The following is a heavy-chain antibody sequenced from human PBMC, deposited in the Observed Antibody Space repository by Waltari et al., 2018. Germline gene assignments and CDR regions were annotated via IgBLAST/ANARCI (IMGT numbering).Heavy chain of an antibody. CDR2: ISGSGGST. V-gene: IGHV3-23*01. D-gene: IGHD4-17*01. J-gene: IGHJ6*02. CDR3: AKATVTPLSDYYGMDV. Sequence: EVQLLESGGGLVQPGGSLRLSCAASGFTFSSYAMSWVRQAQGKGLEWVSAISGSGGSTYYADSVKGRFTISRDNSKNTLYLQMNSLRAEDTAVYYCAKATVTPLSDYYGMDVWGQGTTVTVSS. CDR1: GFTFSSYA.